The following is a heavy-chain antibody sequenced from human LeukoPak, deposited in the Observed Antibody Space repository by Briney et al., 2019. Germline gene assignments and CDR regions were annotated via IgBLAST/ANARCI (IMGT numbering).Heavy chain of an antibody. Sequence: SGPTLVNPTQTLTLTCTFSGFSLSTSGVLVGWIRQPPGKALEWLAFIYGNDDKRYSPSLMSRLTITKDTSKNQVVLTMTNMDPVDTATYHCAHKSVDTSIDYWGQGTLVTVSS. V-gene: IGHV2-5*01. CDR2: IYGNDDK. D-gene: IGHD5-18*01. CDR1: GFSLSTSGVL. J-gene: IGHJ4*02. CDR3: AHKSVDTSIDY.